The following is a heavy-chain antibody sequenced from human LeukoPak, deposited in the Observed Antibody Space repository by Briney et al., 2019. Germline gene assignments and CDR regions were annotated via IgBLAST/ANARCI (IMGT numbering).Heavy chain of an antibody. J-gene: IGHJ4*02. Sequence: SETLSLTCTVSGGSISSYYWSWIRQPPGKGLEWIGYIYYSGSTNYNPSLKSRVTISVDTSKNQFSLKLSSVTAADTAVYYCARGPLGTFDYWGQGTLVTVSS. CDR1: GGSISSYY. D-gene: IGHD1-1*01. CDR2: IYYSGST. CDR3: ARGPLGTFDY. V-gene: IGHV4-59*08.